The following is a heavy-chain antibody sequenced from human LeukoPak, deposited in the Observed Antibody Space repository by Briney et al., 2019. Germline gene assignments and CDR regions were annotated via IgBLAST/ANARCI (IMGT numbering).Heavy chain of an antibody. D-gene: IGHD5/OR15-5a*01. V-gene: IGHV1-2*02. Sequence: PGGSLRLSCAASGFTFSSYAMHWVRQAPGQGLEWMGWINPNSGGTNYAQKFQGRVTMTRDTSINTVYVEVSSLRSDDTAVYYCARGQIVSTIPSLAYWGQGTLVTVSS. CDR3: ARGQIVSTIPSLAY. J-gene: IGHJ4*02. CDR2: INPNSGGT. CDR1: GFTFSSYA.